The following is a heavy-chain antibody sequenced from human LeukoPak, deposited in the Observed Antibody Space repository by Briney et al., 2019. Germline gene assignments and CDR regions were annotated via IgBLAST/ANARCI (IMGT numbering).Heavy chain of an antibody. CDR1: GGSFSGYY. CDR2: INHSGST. J-gene: IGHJ5*02. D-gene: IGHD3-10*01. V-gene: IGHV4-34*01. Sequence: SETLSLTCAVYGGSFSGYYWSWIRQPPGKGLEWIGEINHSGSTNYNPSLKSRVTISVDTSKNQFSLKLSSVTAADTAVYYCARGYYYYGSGSYHNWFDPWGQGTVVSVSS. CDR3: ARGYYYYGSGSYHNWFDP.